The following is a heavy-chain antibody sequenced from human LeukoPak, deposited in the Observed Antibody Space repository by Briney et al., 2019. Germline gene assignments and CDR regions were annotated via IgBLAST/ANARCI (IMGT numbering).Heavy chain of an antibody. CDR2: IYYSGTT. CDR3: ARETGNYYFDY. CDR1: GGSISSYY. J-gene: IGHJ4*02. V-gene: IGHV4-59*01. Sequence: KTSETLSLTCTVSGGSISSYYWSWIRQPPGKGLEWIGYIYYSGTTNYNPSLKSRVTLSVDTSKSQFSLKLSSVTASDTAVFYCARETGNYYFDYWGQGTLVTVSS. D-gene: IGHD3-9*01.